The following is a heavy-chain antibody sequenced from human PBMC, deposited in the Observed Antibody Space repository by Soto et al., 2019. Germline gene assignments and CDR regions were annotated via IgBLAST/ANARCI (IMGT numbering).Heavy chain of an antibody. CDR1: GGTFSSYA. D-gene: IGHD4-17*01. CDR3: ARDYGDSRYNWFDP. Sequence: SVKVSCKASGGTFSSYAISWVRQAPGQGLEWMGGIIPIFGTANYAQKFQGRDTITADESTSTAYMELSSLRSEDTAVYYFARDYGDSRYNWFDPWRQGTLVTVSS. J-gene: IGHJ5*02. V-gene: IGHV1-69*13. CDR2: IIPIFGTA.